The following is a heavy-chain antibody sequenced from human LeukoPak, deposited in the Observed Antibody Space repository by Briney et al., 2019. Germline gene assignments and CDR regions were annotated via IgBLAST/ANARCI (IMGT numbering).Heavy chain of an antibody. Sequence: GGSLRLSCAASGFSFSTYSMNWVRQAPGKGLEWVSSISSSSSYIYYADSLKGRFTISRDNAKNSLYLRMNSLRAEDTAVYYCARDGGFDYWGQGTLVTVSS. CDR1: GFSFSTYS. CDR2: ISSSSSYI. CDR3: ARDGGFDY. D-gene: IGHD3-16*01. J-gene: IGHJ4*02. V-gene: IGHV3-21*01.